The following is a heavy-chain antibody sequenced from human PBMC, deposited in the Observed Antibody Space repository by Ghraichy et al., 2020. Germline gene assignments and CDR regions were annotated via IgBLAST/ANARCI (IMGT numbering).Heavy chain of an antibody. V-gene: IGHV4-39*01. D-gene: IGHD4-17*01. CDR1: GGSISSSSYY. Sequence: SETLSLTCTVSGGSISSSSYYWGWIRQPPGKGLEWIGSIYYSGSTYYNPSLKSRVTISVDTSKNQFSLKLSSVTAADTAVYYCARGDDYGDYVQGGAGAFDIWGQGTMVTVSS. CDR3: ARGDDYGDYVQGGAGAFDI. CDR2: IYYSGST. J-gene: IGHJ3*02.